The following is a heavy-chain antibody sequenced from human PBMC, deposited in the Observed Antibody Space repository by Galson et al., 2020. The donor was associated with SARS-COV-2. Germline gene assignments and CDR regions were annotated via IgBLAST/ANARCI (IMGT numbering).Heavy chain of an antibody. CDR2: ISSSGTST. D-gene: IGHD1-20*01. V-gene: IGHV3-48*03. CDR1: GFTFSNSD. Sequence: GGSLRLSCVPFGFTFSNSDMNWVRQTPGKGLEWVSYISSSGTSTYYADFVKGRFTISRDNAKNSLFLQMNSLRAEDTAVYYCARDHSPITNWGQGTLVTVSS. CDR3: ARDHSPITN. J-gene: IGHJ4*02.